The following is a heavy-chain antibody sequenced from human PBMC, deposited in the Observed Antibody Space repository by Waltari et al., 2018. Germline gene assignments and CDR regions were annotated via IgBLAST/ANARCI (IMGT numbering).Heavy chain of an antibody. CDR2: INHSGST. V-gene: IGHV4-34*01. Sequence: VQLQQWGAGLLKPSETLSLTCAVYGGSFSGYYWSWIRQPPGKGLEWIGEINHSGSTNYNPSLKSRVTISVDTSKNQFSLKLSSVTAADTAVYYCARSAYQRPRRGLDYWGQGTLVTVSS. D-gene: IGHD2-2*01. CDR1: GGSFSGYY. CDR3: ARSAYQRPRRGLDY. J-gene: IGHJ4*02.